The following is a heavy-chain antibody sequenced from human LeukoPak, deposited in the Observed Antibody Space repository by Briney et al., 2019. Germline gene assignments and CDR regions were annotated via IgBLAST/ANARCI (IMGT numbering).Heavy chain of an antibody. V-gene: IGHV3-30*02. CDR3: AKVTRWITMVRGSHMDV. Sequence: GGSLRLSCAASGFTFSSYGMHWVRQAPGKGLEWVAFIRYDGSNKYYADSVKGRFTISRDNSKNTLYLQMNSLRAEDTAVYYCAKVTRWITMVRGSHMDVWGQGTMVTVSS. CDR2: IRYDGSNK. J-gene: IGHJ3*01. D-gene: IGHD3-10*01. CDR1: GFTFSSYG.